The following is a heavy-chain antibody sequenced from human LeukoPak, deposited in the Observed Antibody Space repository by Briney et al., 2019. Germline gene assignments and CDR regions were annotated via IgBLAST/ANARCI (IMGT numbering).Heavy chain of an antibody. CDR3: VRDTQTLNFDF. CDR2: INPKSGGT. CDR1: GYTLTGYY. V-gene: IGHV1-2*02. Sequence: ASVKVSCKASGYTLTGYYMHWVRQAPGQGLEWMGWINPKSGGTKYAQKFQGRVTMTRDTSINTAYMELSSLRSDDTAVYYCVRDTQTLNFDFWGQGTRVTVSS. J-gene: IGHJ4*02.